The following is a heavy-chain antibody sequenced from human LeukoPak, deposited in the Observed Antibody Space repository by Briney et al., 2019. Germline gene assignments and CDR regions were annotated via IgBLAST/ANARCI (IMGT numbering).Heavy chain of an antibody. D-gene: IGHD3-22*01. V-gene: IGHV1-2*02. J-gene: IGHJ4*02. CDR3: ARPYDDSGYYYNY. Sequence: GASVKVSCKASGYIFTDYYIHWVRQAPGQGLEWMGWINPNTGTTNYAQKFQGRVTMTTDTSTTTAYMELSRLTSDDTAVYYCARPYDDSGYYYNYWGQGTLVTVSS. CDR1: GYIFTDYY. CDR2: INPNTGTT.